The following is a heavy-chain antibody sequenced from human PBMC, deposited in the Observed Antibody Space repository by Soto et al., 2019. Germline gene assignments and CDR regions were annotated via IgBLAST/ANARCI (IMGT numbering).Heavy chain of an antibody. J-gene: IGHJ4*02. D-gene: IGHD3-9*01. CDR2: IFWDDDK. CDR3: AHSPPYDILTGSLNYFDY. CDR1: GFSLSTSGVS. Sequence: QITLKESGPTLVKPTQTLTLTCTFSGFSLSTSGVSVGWIRQPPGKALEWLALIFWDDDKRYSPSLKNRLTITKDTSKNQVVLTMTNMDPVDTATYYCAHSPPYDILTGSLNYFDYWGQGTLVTVSS. V-gene: IGHV2-5*02.